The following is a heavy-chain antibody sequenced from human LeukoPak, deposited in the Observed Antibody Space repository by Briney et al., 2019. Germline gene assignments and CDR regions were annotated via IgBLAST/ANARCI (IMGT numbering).Heavy chain of an antibody. V-gene: IGHV3-7*01. D-gene: IGHD3-3*01. J-gene: IGHJ4*02. CDR3: ARVGPSIESTVFAS. CDR2: IKQEGSKK. CDR1: GFRFSNFW. Sequence: GGSLRLSCAASGFRFSNFWMHWVRQAPGEGLEWVANIKQEGSKKNYVDSAKGRFTISRDNAKSSLYLQMNNLTVEDTSVYHCARVGPSIESTVFASWGQGTLVTVSS.